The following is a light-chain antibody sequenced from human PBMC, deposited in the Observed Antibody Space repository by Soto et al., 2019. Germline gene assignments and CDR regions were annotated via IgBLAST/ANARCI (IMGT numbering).Light chain of an antibody. J-gene: IGLJ3*02. CDR2: GNT. CDR3: QSYDTSLSVWV. CDR1: SSNIGTPYD. Sequence: QSVLTQPPSVSGAPGQRVTISCTGSSSNIGTPYDVHWYQQLPGTAPKLLISGNTDRPSGVPDRFSGSKSGTSASLAITGLQAEDEADYYCQSYDTSLSVWVFGGGTKLTGL. V-gene: IGLV1-40*01.